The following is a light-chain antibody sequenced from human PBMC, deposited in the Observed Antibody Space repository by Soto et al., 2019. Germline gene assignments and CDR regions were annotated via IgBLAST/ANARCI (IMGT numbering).Light chain of an antibody. J-gene: IGKJ1*01. V-gene: IGKV1-39*01. CDR2: AAS. Sequence: DIQMTQSPSSLSASVGDRVTITCRASQSISSYLNWYQQKPGKAPKLLIYAASSLQSGVPSRFSGSGSGTDFTLTISSLQPEYFATYYCQQSYSTPWTFGQGNKVEIK. CDR1: QSISSY. CDR3: QQSYSTPWT.